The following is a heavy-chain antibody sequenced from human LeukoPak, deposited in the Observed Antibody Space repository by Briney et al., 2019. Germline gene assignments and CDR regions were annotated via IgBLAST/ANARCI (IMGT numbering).Heavy chain of an antibody. V-gene: IGHV4-34*01. CDR3: ARGRGGYSYPFDY. CDR1: GGSFSGYY. CDR2: INHSGST. D-gene: IGHD2-21*01. J-gene: IGHJ4*02. Sequence: PSETLSLTCAVYGGSFSGYYWSWIRQPPGKGLEWIEEINHSGSTNYNPFLKSRVTISVDTSKNQFSLKLSSVTAADTAVYYCARGRGGYSYPFDYWGQGTLVTVSS.